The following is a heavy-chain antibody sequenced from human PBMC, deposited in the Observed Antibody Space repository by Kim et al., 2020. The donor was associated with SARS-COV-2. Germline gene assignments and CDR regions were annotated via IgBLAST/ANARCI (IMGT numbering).Heavy chain of an antibody. Sequence: GGSLRLSCAASGFSFSSYGMHWVRQAPGKGLEWVAVISYDGSNKYYADSVKGRFTISRDNSKNTLYLQMNSLRAEDTAVYYCAKVWDIVGATTTYFDYWGQGTLVTVSS. CDR1: GFSFSSYG. J-gene: IGHJ4*02. D-gene: IGHD1-26*01. CDR2: ISYDGSNK. V-gene: IGHV3-30*18. CDR3: AKVWDIVGATTTYFDY.